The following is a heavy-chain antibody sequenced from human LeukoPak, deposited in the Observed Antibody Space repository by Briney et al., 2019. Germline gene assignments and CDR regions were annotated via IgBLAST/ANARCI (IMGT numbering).Heavy chain of an antibody. J-gene: IGHJ4*02. V-gene: IGHV4-59*01. CDR3: ASLLTYFDY. Sequence: KPSETLSLTCTVSGGSIRSYYWSWLRQPPGKGLEWIGYIYYSGSTNYNPSLKSRVTISLDTSKKQFSLKLSSVTAADTAVDYCASLLTYFDYWGQGTLVTVSS. CDR2: IYYSGST. CDR1: GGSIRSYY.